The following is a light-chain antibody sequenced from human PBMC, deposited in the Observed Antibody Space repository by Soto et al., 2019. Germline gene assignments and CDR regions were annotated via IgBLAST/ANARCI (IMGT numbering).Light chain of an antibody. Sequence: QSVLIQPPSASGTLGQRVTISCSGSSSKIGSNYVYWYQQFPGTAPRLLIHRNNHRPSGVPDRFSGSKSGTSASLAISGLRSEDEADYHCAAWDDSLSGVVFGGGTKLTVL. CDR1: SSKIGSNY. CDR3: AAWDDSLSGVV. J-gene: IGLJ2*01. V-gene: IGLV1-47*01. CDR2: RNN.